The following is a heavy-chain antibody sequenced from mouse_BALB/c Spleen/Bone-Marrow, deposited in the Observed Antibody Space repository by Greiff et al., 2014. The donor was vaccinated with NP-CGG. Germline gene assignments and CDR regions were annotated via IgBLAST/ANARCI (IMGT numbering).Heavy chain of an antibody. Sequence: VKLVESGAELVKTGASVKLSCKASGYTFTSYWMHWVKQRPGQGLEWIGEIDPSDSYTNYNQKFKGKATLTVDKSSSTAYMQLSSLTSEDSAVYYCAITTVVATGDYWGPGPTLTVSS. J-gene: IGHJ2*01. D-gene: IGHD1-1*01. CDR1: GYTFTSYW. CDR2: IDPSDSYT. V-gene: IGHV1-69*02. CDR3: AITTVVATGDY.